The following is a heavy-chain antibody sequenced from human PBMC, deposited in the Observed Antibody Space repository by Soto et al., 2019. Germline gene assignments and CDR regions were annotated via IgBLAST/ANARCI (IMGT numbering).Heavy chain of an antibody. CDR3: ARVQEAGSGWSHTVDY. D-gene: IGHD6-19*01. Sequence: SVKVDRNAAGYTFTSYGMSCVRQDTGKGLEWMGWISAYNGNTNYAQKLQGRVTMTTDTSTSTAYMELRSLRSDDTAVYYCARVQEAGSGWSHTVDYWGQGTLVTVSS. J-gene: IGHJ4*02. CDR2: ISAYNGNT. V-gene: IGHV1-18*01. CDR1: GYTFTSYG.